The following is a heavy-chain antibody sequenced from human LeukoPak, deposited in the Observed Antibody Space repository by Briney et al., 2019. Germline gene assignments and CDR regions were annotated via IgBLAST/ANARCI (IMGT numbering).Heavy chain of an antibody. V-gene: IGHV3-30*03. CDR3: ARRWYFDL. CDR2: ISNDGSDK. CDR1: GFTFSSYG. Sequence: GGSLRLSCAASGFTFSSYGMHWVRQAPGKGLEWVAVISNDGSDKYYADSVKGRFTISRDNSKSTLYLQMNSLRTEDTAVYYCARRWYFDLWGRGTLVTVSS. J-gene: IGHJ2*01.